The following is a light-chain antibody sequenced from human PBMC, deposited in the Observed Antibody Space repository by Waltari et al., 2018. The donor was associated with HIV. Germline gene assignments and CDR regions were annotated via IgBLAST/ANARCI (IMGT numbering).Light chain of an antibody. J-gene: IGLJ1*01. CDR3: ASWDYGLSGQV. CDR1: NSNICSHY. CDR2: RTV. Sequence: QSGLTQPPSLSGTPGQRLTIPCSGTNSNICSHYVFWYRQLPGTAPRLLVYRTVERPSGVADRFSGSGSGASASLVIGGLRVEDEADYYCASWDYGLSGQVFGGGTTVSVL. V-gene: IGLV1-47*01.